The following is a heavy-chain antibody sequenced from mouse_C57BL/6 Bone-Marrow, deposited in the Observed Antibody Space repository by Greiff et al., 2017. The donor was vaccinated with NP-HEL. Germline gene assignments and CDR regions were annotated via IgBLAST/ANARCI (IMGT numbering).Heavy chain of an antibody. D-gene: IGHD2-1*01. J-gene: IGHJ4*01. CDR1: GFTFSDYG. Sequence: EVKLVESGGGLVKPGGSLKLSCAASGFTFSDYGMHWVRQAPEKGLEWVAYISSGSSTIYYADTVKGRFTISRDNAKNTLFLQMTSLRSEDTAMYDCARYGNYVYAMDYWGQGTSVTVSS. V-gene: IGHV5-17*01. CDR3: ARYGNYVYAMDY. CDR2: ISSGSSTI.